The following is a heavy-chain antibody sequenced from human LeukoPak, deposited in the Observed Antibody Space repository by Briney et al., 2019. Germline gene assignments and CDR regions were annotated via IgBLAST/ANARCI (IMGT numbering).Heavy chain of an antibody. V-gene: IGHV4-59*08. CDR2: IYYSGST. Sequence: SETLSLTCTVSGGSISSYYWSWIRQPPGKGLEWIGYIYYSGSTNYNPSLKSRVTISVDTSKNQFSLKLSSVTAADTAVYYCARGRRESPSRGYYYYYMDVWGKGTTVTVSS. CDR1: GGSISSYY. CDR3: ARGRRESPSRGYYYYYMDV. D-gene: IGHD1-26*01. J-gene: IGHJ6*03.